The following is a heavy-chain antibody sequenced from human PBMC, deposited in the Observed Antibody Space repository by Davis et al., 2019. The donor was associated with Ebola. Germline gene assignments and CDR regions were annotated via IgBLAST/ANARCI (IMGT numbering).Heavy chain of an antibody. D-gene: IGHD1-1*01. CDR1: GGTFSSVA. V-gene: IGHV1-18*01. CDR2: INPHNGNT. Sequence: ASVKVSCKASGGTFSSVAINWVRQAPGQGLEWMGWINPHNGNTNYAQNVQGRVTMTTDTSTSTAYMEVGILRSDDTAVYYCARAQFPTTSDHWGQGTLVTVSS. J-gene: IGHJ4*02. CDR3: ARAQFPTTSDH.